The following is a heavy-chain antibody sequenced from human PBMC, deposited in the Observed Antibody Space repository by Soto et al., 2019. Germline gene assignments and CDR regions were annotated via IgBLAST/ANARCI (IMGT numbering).Heavy chain of an antibody. D-gene: IGHD1-1*01. CDR2: INEDGSEK. CDR3: ARGDDPEY. Sequence: GGSLRLSCAASGFTFSSHWMTWVRQAPGKGLEWVANINEDGSEKYYVDSVKGRFTISRDNAKNSLYLQMNSLRAEDTALFYCARGDDPEYWGQGTLVTVSS. V-gene: IGHV3-7*01. CDR1: GFTFSSHW. J-gene: IGHJ4*02.